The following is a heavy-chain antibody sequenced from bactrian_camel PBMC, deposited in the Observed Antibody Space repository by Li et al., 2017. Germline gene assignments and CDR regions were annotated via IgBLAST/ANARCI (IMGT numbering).Heavy chain of an antibody. CDR1: GYTDCSPA. CDR3: AAGRSWSCSHRAYEYTY. CDR2: IDSDDDWK. J-gene: IGHJ4*01. Sequence: DVQLVESGGGSVQAGGSLTLSCKVSGYTDCSPAKMSWYRKVPGKEREFVAAIDSDDDWKTYADGLNGRFTISRGISKNTMYLQMNSLKPEDTAMYYCAAGRSWSCSHRAYEYTYWGQGTQVTVS. V-gene: IGHV3S42*01. D-gene: IGHD3*01.